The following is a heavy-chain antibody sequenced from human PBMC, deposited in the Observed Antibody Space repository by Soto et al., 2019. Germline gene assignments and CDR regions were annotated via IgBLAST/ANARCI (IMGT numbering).Heavy chain of an antibody. V-gene: IGHV1-18*01. Sequence: QVQLVQSGAEVKKPGASVKVSCKASGYTFTSYGISWVRQAPGQGLEWMGWISAYNGNTKYAQKLQGRVTMTRDTSTTTAYMELRSLRSDDTALYYCARRDYYDSGGPTFEYWGQGTLVTVSS. J-gene: IGHJ4*02. CDR2: ISAYNGNT. D-gene: IGHD3-22*01. CDR3: ARRDYYDSGGPTFEY. CDR1: GYTFTSYG.